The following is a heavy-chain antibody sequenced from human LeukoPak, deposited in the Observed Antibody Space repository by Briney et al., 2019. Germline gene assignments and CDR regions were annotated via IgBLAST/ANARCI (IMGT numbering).Heavy chain of an antibody. CDR3: ARGGGLEMATISYPDY. CDR2: INPNSGGT. D-gene: IGHD5-24*01. CDR1: GYTFTGYY. J-gene: IGHJ4*02. V-gene: IGHV1-2*02. Sequence: GASVKVSCKASGYTFTGYYMHWVRQAPGQGLEWMGWINPNSGGTNYAQKFQGRVTMTRDTSISTAYMELSRLRSDDTAVYYCARGGGLEMATISYPDYWGQGTLVTVSS.